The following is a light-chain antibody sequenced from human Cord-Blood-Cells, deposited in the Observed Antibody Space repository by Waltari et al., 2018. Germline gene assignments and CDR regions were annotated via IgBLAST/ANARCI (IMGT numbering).Light chain of an antibody. CDR3: NSRDSSGNHLRV. Sequence: SSELTQDPAVSVALGQTVRITCQGDSLRSYYASWYQQKPGQAPVLVIYGKNNRPSGTPYRFSGSSSGNTASLTSTGAQAEEEADYYCNSRDSSGNHLRVFGGGTKLTVL. J-gene: IGLJ2*01. CDR1: SLRSYY. V-gene: IGLV3-19*01. CDR2: GKN.